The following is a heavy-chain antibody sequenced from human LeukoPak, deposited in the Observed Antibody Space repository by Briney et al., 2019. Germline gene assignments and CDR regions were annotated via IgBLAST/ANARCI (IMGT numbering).Heavy chain of an antibody. CDR3: ARGVHGSSSTTYFDY. CDR2: IYYSGST. J-gene: IGHJ4*02. CDR1: GGSISSYY. D-gene: IGHD6-6*01. V-gene: IGHV4-59*01. Sequence: SGTLSLTCTVSGGSISSYYWSWIRQPPGKGLEWIGYIYYSGSTNYNPSLKSRVTISVDTSKNQFSLKLSSVTAADTAVYYCARGVHGSSSTTYFDYWGQGTLVTVSS.